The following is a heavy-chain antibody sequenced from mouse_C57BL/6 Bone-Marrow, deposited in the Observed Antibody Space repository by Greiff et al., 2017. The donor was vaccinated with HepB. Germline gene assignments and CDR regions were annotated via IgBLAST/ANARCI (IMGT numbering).Heavy chain of an antibody. CDR3: AITTVVAPFAY. J-gene: IGHJ3*01. D-gene: IGHD1-1*01. CDR1: GYAFSSSW. Sequence: QVQLQQSGPELVKPGASVKISCKASGYAFSSSWMNWVKQRPGKGLEWIGRIYPGDGDTNYNGKFKGKATLAADKSSSTAYMQLSSLTSEDSAVYFCAITTVVAPFAYWGQGTLVTVSA. CDR2: IYPGDGDT. V-gene: IGHV1-82*01.